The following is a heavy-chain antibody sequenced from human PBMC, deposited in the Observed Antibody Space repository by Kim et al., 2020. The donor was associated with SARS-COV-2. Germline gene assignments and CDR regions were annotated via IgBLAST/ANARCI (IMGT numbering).Heavy chain of an antibody. Sequence: DYAVSVKSRVTINPDTSKNQCSLQLKSVTPEDTAVYYCARGRPGYYGMDVWGQGTTVTVSS. J-gene: IGHJ6*02. D-gene: IGHD6-6*01. CDR3: ARGRPGYYGMDV. V-gene: IGHV6-1*01.